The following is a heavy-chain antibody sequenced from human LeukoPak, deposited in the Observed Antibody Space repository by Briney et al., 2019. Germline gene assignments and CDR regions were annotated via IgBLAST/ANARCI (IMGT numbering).Heavy chain of an antibody. CDR1: GYTFTSYG. CDR3: ARLWLAKRAFDI. Sequence: ASVKVSCKASGYTFTSYGISWVRQAPGQGLEWMGWISAYNGNTNYAQKLQDRVTMTTDTSTSTAYMELRSLRSDDTAVYYCARLWLAKRAFDIWGQGTMVTVSS. J-gene: IGHJ3*02. D-gene: IGHD5-12*01. V-gene: IGHV1-18*01. CDR2: ISAYNGNT.